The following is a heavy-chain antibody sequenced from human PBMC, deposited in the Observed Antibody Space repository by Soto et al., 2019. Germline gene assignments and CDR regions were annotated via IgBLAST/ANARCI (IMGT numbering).Heavy chain of an antibody. CDR1: GFTLRTYT. CDR2: ISISSSDR. J-gene: IGHJ4*01. V-gene: IGHV3-21*06. CDR3: VRGMNPLF. Sequence: GGSLRLSCAASGFTLRTYTMNWVRQAPGKGLEWVSSISISSSDRYYADSVRGRFTISRDNAKNALYLQTNSLRADDTAVYFCVRGMNPLFGGQGTLVTVSS.